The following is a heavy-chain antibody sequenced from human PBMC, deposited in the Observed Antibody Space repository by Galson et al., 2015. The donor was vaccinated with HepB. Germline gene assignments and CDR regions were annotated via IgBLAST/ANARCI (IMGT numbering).Heavy chain of an antibody. CDR1: GFTFDDYA. D-gene: IGHD2-2*02. CDR2: ISWNSGSI. V-gene: IGHV3-9*01. J-gene: IGHJ6*02. CDR3: ARDRYPYGMNV. Sequence: SLRLSCATSGFTFDDYAMHWVRQAPGKGLEWVSGISWNSGSIGYADSVKGRFTISRDNAKNSLYLQMNSLRAEDTASYYCARDRYPYGMNVWGQGTTVTVSS.